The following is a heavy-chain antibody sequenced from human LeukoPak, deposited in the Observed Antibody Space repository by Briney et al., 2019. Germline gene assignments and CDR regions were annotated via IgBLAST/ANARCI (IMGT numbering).Heavy chain of an antibody. J-gene: IGHJ6*02. V-gene: IGHV3-21*01. CDR2: ISSSNTY. Sequence: GGSLRLSCAASGYTFSPYSMNWVRQAPGKGLEWVSSISSSNTYYADSVKGRFTISRDNAKKSVYLQMNSPRAEDTAVYYCARDPGDLRWGMDVWGQGTRSPSP. D-gene: IGHD2-21*02. CDR3: ARDPGDLRWGMDV. CDR1: GYTFSPYS.